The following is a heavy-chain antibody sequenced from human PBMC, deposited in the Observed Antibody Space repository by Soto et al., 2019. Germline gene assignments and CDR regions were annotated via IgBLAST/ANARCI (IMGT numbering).Heavy chain of an antibody. CDR1: GFTFSSYS. Sequence: PGGSLRLSCAASGFTFSSYSMNWVRQAPGKGLEWVSSISSSSSYIYYADSVEGRFTISRDNAKNSLYLQMNSLRAEDTAVYYCARAPYYYDSSGYYPFDYWGQGTLVTVSS. J-gene: IGHJ4*02. CDR3: ARAPYYYDSSGYYPFDY. CDR2: ISSSSSYI. D-gene: IGHD3-22*01. V-gene: IGHV3-21*01.